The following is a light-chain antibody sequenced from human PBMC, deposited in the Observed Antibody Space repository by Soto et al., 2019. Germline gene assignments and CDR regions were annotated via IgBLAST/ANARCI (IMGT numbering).Light chain of an antibody. CDR1: QSVSSSY. Sequence: EIVLTQSPGTLSLSPGERATLSCRASQSVSSSYLAWYQQKPGQAPRLLIYGASSRATGIPDRFSGSGSGTDFTLTISRLEPEDYALYYCQEYRSSLWPFGHGTRVDIK. CDR2: GAS. CDR3: QEYRSSLWP. J-gene: IGKJ1*01. V-gene: IGKV3-20*01.